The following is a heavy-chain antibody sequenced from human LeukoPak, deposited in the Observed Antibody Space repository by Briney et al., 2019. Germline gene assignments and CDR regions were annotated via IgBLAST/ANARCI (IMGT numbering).Heavy chain of an antibody. D-gene: IGHD3-22*01. J-gene: IGHJ4*02. Sequence: GESLQISCQGSGYRFTTYWIGWVRQMPGKGLEWMGIINPGDSDTRYSPSFQGQVTISADKSISTDYLLWSSLKASDTAMYYCARHPITRYYDSSGYSAAGPDYWGQGTLVTVSS. CDR2: INPGDSDT. V-gene: IGHV5-51*01. CDR1: GYRFTTYW. CDR3: ARHPITRYYDSSGYSAAGPDY.